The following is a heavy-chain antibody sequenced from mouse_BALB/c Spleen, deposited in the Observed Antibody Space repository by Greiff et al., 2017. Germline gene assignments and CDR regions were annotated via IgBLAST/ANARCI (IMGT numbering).Heavy chain of an antibody. V-gene: IGHV5-12-2*01. J-gene: IGHJ3*01. CDR3: ARHFGYDYDGAWFAY. Sequence: EVKLQESGGGLVQPGGSLKLSCAASGFTFSSYTMSWVRQTPEKRLEWVAYISNGGGSTYYPDTVKGRFTISRDNAKNTLYLQMSSLKSEDTAMYYCARHFGYDYDGAWFAYWGQGTLVTVSA. CDR1: GFTFSSYT. CDR2: ISNGGGST. D-gene: IGHD2-4*01.